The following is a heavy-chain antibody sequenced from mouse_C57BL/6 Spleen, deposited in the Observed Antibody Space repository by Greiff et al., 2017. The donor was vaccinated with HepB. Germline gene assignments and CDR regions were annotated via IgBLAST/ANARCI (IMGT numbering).Heavy chain of an antibody. V-gene: IGHV1-26*01. CDR2: INPNNGGT. CDR1: GYTFTDYY. CDR3: ARVGGHGYFDV. Sequence: EVQLQQSGPELVKPGASVKISCKASGYTFTDYYMNWVKQSHGKSLEWIGDINPNNGGTSYNQKFKGKATLTVDKSSSTAYMELRSLTSEDSAVYYCARVGGHGYFDVWGTGTTVTVSA. J-gene: IGHJ1*03.